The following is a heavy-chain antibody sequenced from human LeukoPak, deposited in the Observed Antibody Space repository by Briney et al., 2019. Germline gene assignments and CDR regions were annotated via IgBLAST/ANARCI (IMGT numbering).Heavy chain of an antibody. CDR2: ISYSGST. CDR3: AGCSGGSCYSGYYYYYMDV. V-gene: IGHV4-59*01. J-gene: IGHJ6*03. CDR1: GGSISSNY. Sequence: NSSETLSLTCTVSGGSISSNYWSWIRQPPGKGLEWIGYISYSGSTNYNPSLKSRVTISVDTSKNQFSLKLSSVTAADTAVYYCAGCSGGSCYSGYYYYYMDVWGKGATVTVSS. D-gene: IGHD2-15*01.